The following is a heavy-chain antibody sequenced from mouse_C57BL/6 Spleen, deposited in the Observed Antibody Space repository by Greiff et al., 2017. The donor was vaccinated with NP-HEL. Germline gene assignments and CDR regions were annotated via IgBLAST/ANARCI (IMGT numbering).Heavy chain of an antibody. CDR3: ARAGGYYAMDY. Sequence: EVQRVESGPGLAKPSQTLSLTCSVTGYSITSDYWNWIRQFPGNKLEYMGYISYSGSTYYYPSLISRISITRDTSKNQYYLQLNSVTTEDTATYYCARAGGYYAMDYWGQGTSVTVSS. CDR1: GYSITSDY. J-gene: IGHJ4*01. V-gene: IGHV3-8*01. CDR2: ISYSGST.